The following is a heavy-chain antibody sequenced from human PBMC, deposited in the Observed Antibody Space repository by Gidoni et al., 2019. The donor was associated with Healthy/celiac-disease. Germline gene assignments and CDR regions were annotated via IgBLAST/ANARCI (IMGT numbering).Heavy chain of an antibody. Sequence: EVQLVESGGGLVKPGGSLRLSCAASGFTFSSYSMNWVRQAPRKGLEWVSSISSSSSYIDYADSVKGRFTISRDNAKNSLYLQMNSLRAEDTAVYYCARVGSSGWYEAYYYYGMDVWGQGTTVTVSS. D-gene: IGHD6-19*01. V-gene: IGHV3-21*01. CDR2: ISSSSSYI. CDR3: ARVGSSGWYEAYYYYGMDV. J-gene: IGHJ6*02. CDR1: GFTFSSYS.